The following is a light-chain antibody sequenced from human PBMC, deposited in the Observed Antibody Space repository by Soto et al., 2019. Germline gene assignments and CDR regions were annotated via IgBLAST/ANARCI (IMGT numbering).Light chain of an antibody. CDR3: QQYGSSPFT. CDR2: GAS. J-gene: IGKJ3*01. CDR1: QSVSSSY. V-gene: IGKV3-20*01. Sequence: EIVLTQSPGTLSLSPGERATLSCRASQSVSSSYLAWYQQKPGQAPRLLIYGASSRATGIPERFSGSGSGTDFTLTISRLETEDFAVYYCQQYGSSPFTFGPGTKVDIK.